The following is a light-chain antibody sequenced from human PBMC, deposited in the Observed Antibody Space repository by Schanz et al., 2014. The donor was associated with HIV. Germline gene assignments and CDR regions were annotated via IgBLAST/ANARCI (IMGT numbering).Light chain of an antibody. CDR1: QSVKSNF. V-gene: IGKV3-20*01. Sequence: EIVLTQSPATLSLSPGERGTLSCRASQSVKSNFIGWYQQKPGQAPRLLIYGASNRASGIPDRFSGSGSGTDFTLTISRLEPEDFAVYYCQHYGSSFGPGTKVDIK. CDR2: GAS. CDR3: QHYGSS. J-gene: IGKJ3*01.